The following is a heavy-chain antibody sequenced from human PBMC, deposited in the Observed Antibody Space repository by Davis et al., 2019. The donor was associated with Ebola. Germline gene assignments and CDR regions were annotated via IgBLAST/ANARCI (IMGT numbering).Heavy chain of an antibody. V-gene: IGHV3-11*04. CDR1: GGSISSGDYY. D-gene: IGHD3-3*01. CDR2: ISSSSSTI. CDR3: ARAQDFGVVPGLDP. Sequence: PSETLSLTCTVSGGSISSGDYYWSWIRQPPGKGLEWVSYISSSSSTIYYADSVKGRFTISRDNAKNSLYLQMNSLRAEDTAVYYCARAQDFGVVPGLDPWGQGTLVTVSS. J-gene: IGHJ5*02.